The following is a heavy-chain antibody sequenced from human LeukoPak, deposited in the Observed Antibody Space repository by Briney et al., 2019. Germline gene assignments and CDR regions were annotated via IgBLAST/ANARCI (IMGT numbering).Heavy chain of an antibody. Sequence: SVKVSCKASGGTFSSYAISWVRQAPGQGLEWMGGIIPIFGTSNYAQKFQGRVTITTDESTSTAYMELSSLRSEDTAVYYCATIRGPIDPYYYDSSGYYGGGAFDIWGQGTMVTVSS. V-gene: IGHV1-69*05. J-gene: IGHJ3*02. D-gene: IGHD3-22*01. CDR3: ATIRGPIDPYYYDSSGYYGGGAFDI. CDR1: GGTFSSYA. CDR2: IIPIFGTS.